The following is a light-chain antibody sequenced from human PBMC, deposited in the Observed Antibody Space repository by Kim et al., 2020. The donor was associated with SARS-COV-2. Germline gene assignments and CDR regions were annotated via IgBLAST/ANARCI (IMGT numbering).Light chain of an antibody. CDR1: KLGNKY. CDR3: LAWDSSSGSYV. CDR2: QDE. V-gene: IGLV3-1*01. J-gene: IGLJ1*01. Sequence: PGQAASITCSGDKLGNKYASWYQQKPGQSPVLVIYQDEKRPSGIPERFSGSNSGNSATLTISGNQAMDEADYFCLAWDSSSGSYVFGPGTKVTVL.